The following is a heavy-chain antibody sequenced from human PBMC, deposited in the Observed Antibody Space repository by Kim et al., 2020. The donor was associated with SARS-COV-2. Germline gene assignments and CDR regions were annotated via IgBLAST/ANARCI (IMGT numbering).Heavy chain of an antibody. V-gene: IGHV3-43*02. CDR2: ISGDGGST. D-gene: IGHD2-2*01. CDR1: GFTFDDYA. CDR3: AKDIIRYCSSTSCYAYYYYYGMDV. Sequence: GGSLRLSCAASGFTFDDYAMHWVRQAPGKGLEWVSLISGDGGSTYYADSVKGRFTISRDNSKNSLYLQMNSLRTEDTALYYCAKDIIRYCSSTSCYAYYYYYGMDVWGQGTTVTVSS. J-gene: IGHJ6*02.